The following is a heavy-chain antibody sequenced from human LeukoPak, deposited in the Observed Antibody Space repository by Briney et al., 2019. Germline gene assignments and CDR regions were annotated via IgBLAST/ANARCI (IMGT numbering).Heavy chain of an antibody. CDR3: ARVSSYCSSTSCPTLYYFDY. D-gene: IGHD2-2*01. CDR2: INPNSGDT. Sequence: ASVKVSCKASGYTFTGYYMHWVRQAPGQGLEWMGWINPNSGDTNYAQKFQGRVTMTRDTSISTAYMELSRLRSDDTAVYYCARVSSYCSSTSCPTLYYFDYWGQGTRVTVSS. J-gene: IGHJ4*02. CDR1: GYTFTGYY. V-gene: IGHV1-2*02.